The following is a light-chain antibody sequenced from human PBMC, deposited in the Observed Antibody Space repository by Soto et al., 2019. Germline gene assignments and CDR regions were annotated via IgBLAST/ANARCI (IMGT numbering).Light chain of an antibody. Sequence: VEMTHSPLYLPVSLGQPPSSSWRAGQXLVHSVGNTYLTWFQQRPGQSPRRLISRAYQRDSGVPDRFSGSGSGTDFTLKISRVEAEDVAVYYCMQGAHWPWTLGQGTKVDIK. CDR1: QXLVHSVGNTY. CDR3: MQGAHWPWT. CDR2: RAY. V-gene: IGKV2-30*02. J-gene: IGKJ1*01.